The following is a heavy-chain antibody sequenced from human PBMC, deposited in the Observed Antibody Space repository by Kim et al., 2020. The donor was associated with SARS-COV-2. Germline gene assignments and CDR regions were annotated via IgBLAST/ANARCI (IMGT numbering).Heavy chain of an antibody. Sequence: SDTLSLTCSVSGFSLSSGTYYWSWIRQTPGKGLEWLGYINYRGRTFYNPSLHRRVSISLDTSKNSFSLKLTSMTAADTAVYYCAREGGSVVTPDFWGQGTLVTVSS. CDR2: INYRGRT. J-gene: IGHJ4*02. D-gene: IGHD2-21*02. V-gene: IGHV4-30-4*02. CDR3: AREGGSVVTPDF. CDR1: GFSLSSGTYY.